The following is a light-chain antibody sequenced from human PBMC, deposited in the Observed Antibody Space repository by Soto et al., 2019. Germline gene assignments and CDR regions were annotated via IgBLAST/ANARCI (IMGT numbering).Light chain of an antibody. V-gene: IGKV1-6*01. CDR1: QDISND. J-gene: IGKJ1*01. CDR2: AAS. Sequence: IWMTQSPSLLSASTGDRVTITCRASQDISNDLGWYQEKPGQAPKLLIYAASNLQSGVPSRFSGSGSGTDFTLTIRSLQPEDFATYYCLQDYNYPWTFGQGTKVEI. CDR3: LQDYNYPWT.